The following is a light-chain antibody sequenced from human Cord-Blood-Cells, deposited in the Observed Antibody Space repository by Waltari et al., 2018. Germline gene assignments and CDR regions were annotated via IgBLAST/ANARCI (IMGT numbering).Light chain of an antibody. V-gene: IGKV3-20*01. J-gene: IGKJ5*01. Sequence: PGTLSLSPGERATLSCRASQSVSSSYLAWYQQKPGQAPRLLIYGASSRATGIPDRFSGSGSGTDFTLTISRLEPEDFAVYYCQQYGSSPPITFGQGTRLEIK. CDR3: QQYGSSPPIT. CDR1: QSVSSSY. CDR2: GAS.